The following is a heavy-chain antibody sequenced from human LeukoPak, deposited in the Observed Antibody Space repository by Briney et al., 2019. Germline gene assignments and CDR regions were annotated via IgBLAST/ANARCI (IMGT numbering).Heavy chain of an antibody. J-gene: IGHJ4*02. Sequence: SETLSLTCTASGGSISSYYWSWIRQPAGKGLEWIGRIHTSGSSDYNPSLRSRVTLSLDKSKNHFSLNLNSVTAADTAVYYCAIGSSSGWSYADFWGQGTLVTVSS. V-gene: IGHV4-4*07. CDR2: IHTSGSS. D-gene: IGHD6-25*01. CDR3: AIGSSSGWSYADF. CDR1: GGSISSYY.